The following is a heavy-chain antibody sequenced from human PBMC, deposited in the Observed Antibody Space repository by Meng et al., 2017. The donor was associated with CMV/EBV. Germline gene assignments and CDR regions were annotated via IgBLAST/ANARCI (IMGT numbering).Heavy chain of an antibody. V-gene: IGHV1-2*02. CDR1: GYIFTGYY. J-gene: IGHJ6*02. D-gene: IGHD2-15*01. CDR2: INPNSGGT. CDR3: ARETGRSYYYGMDV. Sequence: ASVKVPCKASGYIFTGYYMHWVRQAPGQGLEWMGWINPNSGGTNYAQKFQGRVTMTRDTSISTASMELSRLRSDDTAVYYCARETGRSYYYGMDVWGQGTTVTVSS.